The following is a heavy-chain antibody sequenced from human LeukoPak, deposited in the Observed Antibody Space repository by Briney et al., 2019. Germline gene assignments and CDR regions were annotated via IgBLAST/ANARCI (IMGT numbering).Heavy chain of an antibody. CDR1: GYTFTSYG. V-gene: IGHV1-2*02. J-gene: IGHJ3*02. CDR2: INPNSGGT. CDR3: ARVAARRAFDI. D-gene: IGHD6-6*01. Sequence: ASVKVSCKASGYTFTSYGISWVRQAPGQGLEWVGWINPNSGGTNYAQKFQGRVTMTRDTSISTAYMGLSRLRSGDTAVYYCARVAARRAFDIWGQGTMVTVSS.